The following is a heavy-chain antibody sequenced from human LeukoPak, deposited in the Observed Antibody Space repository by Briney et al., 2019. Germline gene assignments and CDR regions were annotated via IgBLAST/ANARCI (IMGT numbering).Heavy chain of an antibody. CDR1: GFTFSNYW. CDR3: AREQQWYYYYGMDV. V-gene: IGHV3-7*01. Sequence: GGSLRLSCAASGFTFSNYWMSRVRQAPGKVLEWVASVKQDVDKKDYVDSLKGRFTISRDNAKNSLYLQMNSLRAEDTAVYYCAREQQWYYYYGMDVWGQGTTVTVSS. D-gene: IGHD6-19*01. CDR2: VKQDVDKK. J-gene: IGHJ6*02.